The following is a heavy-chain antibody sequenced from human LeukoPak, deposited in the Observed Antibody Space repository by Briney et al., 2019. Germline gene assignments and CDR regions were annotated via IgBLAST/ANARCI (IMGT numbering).Heavy chain of an antibody. V-gene: IGHV4-59*08. CDR2: SYYSGGT. D-gene: IGHD2-21*02. J-gene: IGHJ5*02. CDR1: GGSIRRYY. Sequence: SETLSLTCTVSGGSIRRYYWNLIRHPPGKGLEWIGDSYYSGGTYYNPSLESRVTISVATSKSQFSLILSSVTAAATVVYYCARRIVSVPAIQEGNWLDPWGQGTLVTVSS. CDR3: ARRIVSVPAIQEGNWLDP.